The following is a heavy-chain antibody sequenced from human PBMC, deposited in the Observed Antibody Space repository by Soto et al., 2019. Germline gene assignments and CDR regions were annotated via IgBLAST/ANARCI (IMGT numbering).Heavy chain of an antibody. CDR3: ARATRVLSVATEGSLAY. J-gene: IGHJ4*02. CDR2: INAGNGNT. V-gene: IGHV1-3*01. CDR1: GYTFTSYA. D-gene: IGHD5-12*01. Sequence: ASVKVSCKASGYTFTSYAMHWVRQAPGQRLEWMGWINAGNGNTKYSQKFQGRVTITRDTSASTAYMELSSLRSEDTAVYYCARATRVLSVATEGSLAYWGQGTLVTVSS.